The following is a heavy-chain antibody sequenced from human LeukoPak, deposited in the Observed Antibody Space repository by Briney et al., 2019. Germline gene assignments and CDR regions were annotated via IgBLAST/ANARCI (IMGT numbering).Heavy chain of an antibody. D-gene: IGHD4-17*01. Sequence: GGSLRLSCASSGFTFSSYDMHWVRQATGKGLEWVSAIGTAGDTYYPGSVKSRFTISRENANNSLYLQMNSLRARDTAVYDCARALSPSQQYGDYYFDYWGQGTLVTVSS. CDR1: GFTFSSYD. V-gene: IGHV3-13*01. CDR3: ARALSPSQQYGDYYFDY. CDR2: IGTAGDT. J-gene: IGHJ4*02.